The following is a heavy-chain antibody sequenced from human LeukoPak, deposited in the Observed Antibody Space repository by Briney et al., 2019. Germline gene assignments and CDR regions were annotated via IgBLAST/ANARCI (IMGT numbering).Heavy chain of an antibody. Sequence: GGSLRLSCAASGFTFSSYWMHWVRQAPGKGLVWVSRINSDGSSTSYADSVKGRFTISRDNAKNTLYLQMNSLRAEDTAVYYCATGRAYRKTDYWGQGTLVTVSS. CDR3: ATGRAYRKTDY. J-gene: IGHJ4*02. CDR2: INSDGSST. D-gene: IGHD5-18*01. V-gene: IGHV3-74*01. CDR1: GFTFSSYW.